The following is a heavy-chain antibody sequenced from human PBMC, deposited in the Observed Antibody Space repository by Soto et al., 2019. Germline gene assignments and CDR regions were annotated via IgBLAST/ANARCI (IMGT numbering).Heavy chain of an antibody. J-gene: IGHJ4*02. CDR2: ISGSGGNT. D-gene: IGHD3-10*01. CDR3: AKGGTLVRGITTHFDY. V-gene: IGHV3-23*01. Sequence: EVQLLESGGGLVQPGGSLRFSCAASGFTFSSYTMAWVRQAPGKGLAWVSSISGSGGNTYYADSVKGRFTVSRDNSKNMLYLQRNSLRAEDTAVYYCAKGGTLVRGITTHFDYWGQGTLVTVSS. CDR1: GFTFSSYT.